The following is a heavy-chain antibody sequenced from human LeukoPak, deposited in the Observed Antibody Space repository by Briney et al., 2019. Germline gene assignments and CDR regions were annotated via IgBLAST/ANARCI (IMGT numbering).Heavy chain of an antibody. CDR3: AKSGGSGLIDY. CDR2: ITHSGST. D-gene: IGHD1-26*01. V-gene: IGHV4-34*01. CDR1: GGSFSGYY. Sequence: SETLSLTCAVYGGSFSGYYWSWIRQPPGKGLEWIGEITHSGSTNYNPSLKSRVTIYIDTSKNQFSLNLSSVTAADTAVYYCAKSGGSGLIDYWGQGTLVTVSS. J-gene: IGHJ4*02.